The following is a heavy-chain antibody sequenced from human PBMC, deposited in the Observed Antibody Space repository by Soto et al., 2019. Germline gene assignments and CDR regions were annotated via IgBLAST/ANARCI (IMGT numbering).Heavy chain of an antibody. CDR1: GFTFTGHW. CDR3: AREAGYCSRTSCYRRAFDT. Sequence: EVQLVESGGDLVQPGGSLRLSCAASGFTFTGHWMHWVRQVPGTGLEWVSRINTDGGSSAYADSVKGRFTISRDNAKNTLYLRMNGLSAEDTAVYYCAREAGYCSRTSCYRRAFDTWGQGTTVTVSS. D-gene: IGHD2-2*01. V-gene: IGHV3-74*03. J-gene: IGHJ3*02. CDR2: INTDGGSS.